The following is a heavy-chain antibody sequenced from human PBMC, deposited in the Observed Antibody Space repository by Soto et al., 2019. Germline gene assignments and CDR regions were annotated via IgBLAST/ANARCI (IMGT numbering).Heavy chain of an antibody. Sequence: GESLKISCKGSGYSFTSYWIGWVRQMPGKGLEWMGIIYPGDSDTRYSPSFQGQGTIPADKSISTAYLQWSSLKASDTAMYYCARPVQDIVASAGWGRFDPWGQGTLVTVSS. CDR3: ARPVQDIVASAGWGRFDP. D-gene: IGHD2-15*01. J-gene: IGHJ5*02. CDR1: GYSFTSYW. CDR2: IYPGDSDT. V-gene: IGHV5-51*01.